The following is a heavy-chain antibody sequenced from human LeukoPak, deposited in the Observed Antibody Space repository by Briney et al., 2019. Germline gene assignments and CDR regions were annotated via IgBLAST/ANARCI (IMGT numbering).Heavy chain of an antibody. Sequence: GASVKVSCKASGGTFSSYAISWVRQAPGQGLDWMGGIIPIFGTANYAQKFQGRVTITADKSTSTAYMELSSLRSEDTAVYYCARDPRGLYYFDYWGQGTLVTVSS. V-gene: IGHV1-69*06. D-gene: IGHD3-22*01. CDR3: ARDPRGLYYFDY. CDR1: GGTFSSYA. CDR2: IIPIFGTA. J-gene: IGHJ4*02.